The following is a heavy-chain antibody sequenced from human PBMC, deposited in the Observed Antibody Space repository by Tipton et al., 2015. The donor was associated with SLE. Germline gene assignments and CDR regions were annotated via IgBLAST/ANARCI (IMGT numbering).Heavy chain of an antibody. V-gene: IGHV3-30-3*01. Sequence: SLRLFCAASGFTFSSYAMHWVRQAPGKGLEWVAVISYDGSNKYYADSVKGRFTISRDNAKNSLYLQMNSLRAEDTAVYYCARGRYSSSWGEYFQHWGQGTLVTVSS. J-gene: IGHJ1*01. CDR2: ISYDGSNK. D-gene: IGHD6-13*01. CDR3: ARGRYSSSWGEYFQH. CDR1: GFTFSSYA.